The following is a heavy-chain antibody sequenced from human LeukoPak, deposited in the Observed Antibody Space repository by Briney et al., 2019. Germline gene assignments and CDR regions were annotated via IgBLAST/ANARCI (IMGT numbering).Heavy chain of an antibody. CDR2: ITGSGTSI. Sequence: GGSLRLSCAASGFTFSSYEMSWVRQAPGKGLEWVSYITGSGTSIYYADSVKGRFTISRDNAKNSLYLQMNSLRAEDTAVYYCATNPKSRAGFFDFWGQGTLVTVSS. D-gene: IGHD5-24*01. V-gene: IGHV3-48*03. CDR1: GFTFSSYE. J-gene: IGHJ4*02. CDR3: ATNPKSRAGFFDF.